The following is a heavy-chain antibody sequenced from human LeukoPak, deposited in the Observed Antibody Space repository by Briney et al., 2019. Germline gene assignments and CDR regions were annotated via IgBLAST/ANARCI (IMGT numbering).Heavy chain of an antibody. V-gene: IGHV1-46*01. Sequence: ASVKVSCKASGYTFTSYYMHWVRQAPGQGLEWMGIINPSGGSTSYAQKFQGRVTITRNTSISTAYMELSSLRSEDTAVYYCARGDKIAAAGNTGFDYWGQGTLVTVSS. CDR1: GYTFTSYY. CDR3: ARGDKIAAAGNTGFDY. D-gene: IGHD6-13*01. CDR2: INPSGGST. J-gene: IGHJ4*02.